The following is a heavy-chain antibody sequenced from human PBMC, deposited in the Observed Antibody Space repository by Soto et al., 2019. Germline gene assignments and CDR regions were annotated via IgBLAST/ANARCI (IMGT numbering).Heavy chain of an antibody. D-gene: IGHD6-13*01. V-gene: IGHV4-59*01. CDR3: TRGDSSSWRPHFDY. Sequence: SETLSLTCTVSGDSISSYYWSWIRQPPGKGLEWIGFIHHSGSTNYNPSLKSRLTMSVDTSKNQFSLKLSSVTAADTAVYYCTRGDSSSWRPHFDYWGQGTLVTVSS. CDR1: GDSISSYY. CDR2: IHHSGST. J-gene: IGHJ4*02.